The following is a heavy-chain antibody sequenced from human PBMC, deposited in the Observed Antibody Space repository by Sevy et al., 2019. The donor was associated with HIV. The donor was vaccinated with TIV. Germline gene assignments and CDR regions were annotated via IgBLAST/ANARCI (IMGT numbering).Heavy chain of an antibody. CDR3: ARHAFIITIFGVSSYGMDV. D-gene: IGHD3-3*01. CDR1: GGSISSSSYY. J-gene: IGHJ6*02. CDR2: IYYSGST. V-gene: IGHV4-39*01. Sequence: SETLSLTCTVSGGSISSSSYYWGWIRQPPGKGLEWIGSIYYSGSTDYNPSLKSRVTISVDTSKNQFSLKLSSVTAADTAVYYCARHAFIITIFGVSSYGMDVWGQGTTVTVSS.